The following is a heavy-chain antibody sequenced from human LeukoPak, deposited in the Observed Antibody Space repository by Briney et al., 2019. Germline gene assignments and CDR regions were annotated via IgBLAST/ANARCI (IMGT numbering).Heavy chain of an antibody. Sequence: PSETLSLTCTVSGGSISSSSYYWGWIRQPPGKGLEWIGSIYYSGSTYYNPSLKSRVTISVDTSKNQFSLKLSSVTAADTAVYYCARQLPGYNWSYATDYWGQGTLVTVSS. CDR1: GGSISSSSYY. V-gene: IGHV4-39*01. CDR2: IYYSGST. D-gene: IGHD1-7*01. CDR3: ARQLPGYNWSYATDY. J-gene: IGHJ4*02.